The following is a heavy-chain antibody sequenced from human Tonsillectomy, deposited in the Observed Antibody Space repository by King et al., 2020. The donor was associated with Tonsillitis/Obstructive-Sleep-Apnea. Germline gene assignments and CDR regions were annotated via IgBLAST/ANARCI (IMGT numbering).Heavy chain of an antibody. Sequence: HAQLVQSGSELKKSGASVKVSCKASGYVFNSYAMSWVRQAPGQGLEWMGWISTNTGNPTYAQGFTGRFVFSLDTSVSTASLQISSLKSEDTAVYYCAREKGIFGVVNDALDIWGQGTMVTVSS. CDR1: GYVFNSYA. J-gene: IGHJ3*02. CDR3: AREKGIFGVVNDALDI. CDR2: ISTNTGNP. D-gene: IGHD3-3*01. V-gene: IGHV7-4-1*02.